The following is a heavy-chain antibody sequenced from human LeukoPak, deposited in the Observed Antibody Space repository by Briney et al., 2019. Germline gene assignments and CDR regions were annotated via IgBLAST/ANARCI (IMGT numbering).Heavy chain of an antibody. D-gene: IGHD4-17*01. CDR3: ARHGVYGEPYFDY. CDR2: IYGSGKT. V-gene: IGHV4-61*02. CDR1: GDSISSGRYY. J-gene: IGHJ4*02. Sequence: SQTLSLTCTVSGDSISSGRYYWSWVRQPAGKELEWIGRIYGSGKTDYNPYTPSLKSRVIVSLDTSKNQFSLFLTSVTAADTAMYYCARHGVYGEPYFDYWGQGTLVTVSS.